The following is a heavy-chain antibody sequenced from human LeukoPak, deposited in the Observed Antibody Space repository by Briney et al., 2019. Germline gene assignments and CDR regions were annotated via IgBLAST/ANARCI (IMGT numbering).Heavy chain of an antibody. J-gene: IGHJ3*02. D-gene: IGHD2/OR15-2a*01. CDR3: AGFFYDETNAAFDI. V-gene: IGHV1-69*05. CDR2: FIPIFVAA. Sequence: GASVKVSCNASGVTFTSYAITWVRPAPGQGLGWMGGFIPIFVAATYAQKFQGRVTITTDEYTSTVYMDLSRLRSEDSAMYFCAGFFYDETNAAFDIWGQGTVVTVSS. CDR1: GVTFTSYA.